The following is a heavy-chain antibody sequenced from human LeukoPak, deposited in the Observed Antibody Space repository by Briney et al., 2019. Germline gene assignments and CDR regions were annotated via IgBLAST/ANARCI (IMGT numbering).Heavy chain of an antibody. D-gene: IGHD6-13*01. Sequence: PGGSLRLSCGASGFTFSSYAMSWVRQAPGKGLEWVSGFSESGGSTYYADSLKGRFTISRDNSKNTLYLQMNSLRAEDTAVYYCAHPTEYSSSWYGNWFDPWGQGTLVTVSS. CDR3: AHPTEYSSSWYGNWFDP. V-gene: IGHV3-23*01. CDR1: GFTFSSYA. J-gene: IGHJ5*02. CDR2: FSESGGST.